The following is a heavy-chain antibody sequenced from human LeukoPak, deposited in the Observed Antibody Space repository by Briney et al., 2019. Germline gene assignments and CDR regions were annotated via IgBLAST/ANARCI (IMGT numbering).Heavy chain of an antibody. D-gene: IGHD1-1*01. J-gene: IGHJ4*02. V-gene: IGHV3-74*01. Sequence: GGSLRLSCAASGLTFSKFWMHWVRHAPGKGLMWVSRIDSDGSSTSYADSVKGRFTISRDNAKNMLYLQMNSLRAEDTAIYYCARDTLDWGQGTLVSVTS. CDR2: IDSDGSST. CDR3: ARDTLD. CDR1: GLTFSKFW.